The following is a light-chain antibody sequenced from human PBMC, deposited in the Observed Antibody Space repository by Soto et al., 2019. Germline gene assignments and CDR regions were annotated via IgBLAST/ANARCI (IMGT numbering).Light chain of an antibody. CDR2: DNN. Sequence: QSVLTQPPSMSAAPGQMVAISCSGTSSNIGDNSVSWYQHFPGTAPQILIYDNNSRPSGIADRFSGSKSGTSATLTIIGLQTGDEADYYCATWDSALGAGVFGGGTKVTVL. CDR1: SSNIGDNS. J-gene: IGLJ3*02. V-gene: IGLV1-51*01. CDR3: ATWDSALGAGV.